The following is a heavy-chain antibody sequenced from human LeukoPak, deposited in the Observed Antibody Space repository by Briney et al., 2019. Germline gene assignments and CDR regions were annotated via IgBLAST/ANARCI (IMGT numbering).Heavy chain of an antibody. D-gene: IGHD2-2*01. CDR2: ISAYNGNT. V-gene: IGHV1-18*01. CDR1: GYTFTSYG. J-gene: IGHJ6*02. Sequence: GASVKVSCKASGYTFTSYGISWVRQAPGQGLEWMGWISAYNGNTNYAQKLQGRVTMTTDTSTSTAYMELRSLRSDDTAVYYCARDTRRRIYCSSTSCPHPYYYYDMDVWGQGTTVTVSS. CDR3: ARDTRRRIYCSSTSCPHPYYYYDMDV.